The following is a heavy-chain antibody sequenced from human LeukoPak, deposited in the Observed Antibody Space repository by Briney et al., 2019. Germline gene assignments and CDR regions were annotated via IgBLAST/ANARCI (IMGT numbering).Heavy chain of an antibody. CDR1: GDTLTELS. Sequence: ASVKVSCKVSGDTLTELSIHWVRQAPGKGLEWMGGFDPEDGETIYAQKFQGRVTITRNTSISTAYMELSSLRSEDTAVYYCARAHFSRKAYNWFDPWGQGTLVTVSS. V-gene: IGHV1-24*01. D-gene: IGHD2-2*01. J-gene: IGHJ5*02. CDR3: ARAHFSRKAYNWFDP. CDR2: FDPEDGET.